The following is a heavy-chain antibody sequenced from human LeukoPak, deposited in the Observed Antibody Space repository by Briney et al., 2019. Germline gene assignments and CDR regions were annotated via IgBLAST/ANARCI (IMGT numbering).Heavy chain of an antibody. V-gene: IGHV3-15*01. J-gene: IGHJ5*02. CDR1: GFTFNNAW. CDR2: ITSNTDGATT. D-gene: IGHD3-3*01. CDR3: TTLRVGA. Sequence: GGSLRLSCAASGFTFNNAWMNWVRQAPGKGLEWVGHITSNTDGATTAYAAPVKGRFTISRDDSKNTAYLQIDSLKTEDTAVYYCTTLRVGAWGQGTLVTVSS.